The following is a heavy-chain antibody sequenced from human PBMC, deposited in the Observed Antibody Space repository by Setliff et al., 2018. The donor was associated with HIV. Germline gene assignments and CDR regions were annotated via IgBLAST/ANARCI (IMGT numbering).Heavy chain of an antibody. V-gene: IGHV3-15*07. CDR1: GLTFNNAW. Sequence: GGSLRLSCAASGLTFNNAWMNWVRQAPGKGLEWVGRIKNRPAGGTTEYAAPVKGRFTISRDDSKNMAYLQMNSLKIEDTALYFCSINSPLSSWGQGTLVTVSS. J-gene: IGHJ4*02. CDR3: SINSPLSS. D-gene: IGHD6-6*01. CDR2: IKNRPAGGTT.